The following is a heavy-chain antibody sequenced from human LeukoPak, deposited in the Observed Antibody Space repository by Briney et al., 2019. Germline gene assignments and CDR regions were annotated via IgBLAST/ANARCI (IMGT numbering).Heavy chain of an antibody. CDR2: ISSSGSTI. V-gene: IGHV3-11*01. CDR1: GFTVSSNY. CDR3: AGDYGDYPDAFDI. Sequence: PGGSLRLSCAASGFTVSSNYMSWVRQAPGKGLEWVSYISSSGSTIYYADSVKGRFTISRDNAKNSLYLQMNSLRAEDTAVYYCAGDYGDYPDAFDIWGQGTMVTVSS. J-gene: IGHJ3*02. D-gene: IGHD4-17*01.